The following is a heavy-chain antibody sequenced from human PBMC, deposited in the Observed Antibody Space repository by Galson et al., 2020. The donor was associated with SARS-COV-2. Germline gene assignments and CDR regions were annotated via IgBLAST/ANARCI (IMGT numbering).Heavy chain of an antibody. CDR1: GFSLSSNGVG. Sequence: SGPTLVKPTQTLTLTCTISGFSLSSNGVGVGWIRQPPGKALEWLALIYWNDDKRYSPSLKSRLTITKDTSKNQVVLTMTNMDPVDTATYYCAHENYDLWGGYNFDYWGQGTLVTVSS. D-gene: IGHD3-3*01. CDR3: AHENYDLWGGYNFDY. CDR2: IYWNDDK. V-gene: IGHV2-5*01. J-gene: IGHJ4*02.